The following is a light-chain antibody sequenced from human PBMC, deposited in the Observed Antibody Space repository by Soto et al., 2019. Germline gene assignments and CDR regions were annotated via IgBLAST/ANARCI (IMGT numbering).Light chain of an antibody. CDR1: QSVRGRY. V-gene: IGKV3-20*01. Sequence: EIVLTQSPGALSLSPGERATLSCRASQSVRGRYLAWYQQKPGQAPRLLIYGASSRATGIPDRFSGSGSGTDFTLTISRLEPEDFAVYYCQQYDSSPLYTFGQGTKLEIK. J-gene: IGKJ2*01. CDR2: GAS. CDR3: QQYDSSPLYT.